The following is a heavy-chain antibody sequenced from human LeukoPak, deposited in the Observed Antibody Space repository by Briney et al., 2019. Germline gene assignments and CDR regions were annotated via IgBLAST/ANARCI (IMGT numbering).Heavy chain of an antibody. J-gene: IGHJ5*02. CDR1: GFTFRSYA. CDR3: VREVSAWPKNWFDP. Sequence: GGSLRLSCAGSGFTFRSYAMRWVRQSPVKGLEWVSAISDSGDGTYYADSVKARFTISRDNSKNTVYLEMSSLRAEDTAVYYCVREVSAWPKNWFDPWGQGSLVTVSS. D-gene: IGHD3-3*01. V-gene: IGHV3-23*01. CDR2: ISDSGDGT.